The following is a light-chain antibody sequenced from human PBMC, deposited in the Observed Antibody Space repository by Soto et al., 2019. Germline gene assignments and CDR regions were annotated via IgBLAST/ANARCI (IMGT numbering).Light chain of an antibody. J-gene: IGKJ1*01. CDR2: RTS. V-gene: IGKV3-20*01. CDR3: QQYDSSPRT. Sequence: ESVFTQAPGTLSLSPGERATLSCRASQSVSSSYLAWYQQKPGQAPRLLIYRTSNRATGIPDRFSGSGSGTDFTLTISRLEPEDFAVYWCQQYDSSPRTFGQGTKVDIK. CDR1: QSVSSSY.